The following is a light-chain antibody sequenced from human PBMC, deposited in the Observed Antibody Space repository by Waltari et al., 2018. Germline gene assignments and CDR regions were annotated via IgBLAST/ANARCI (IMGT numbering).Light chain of an antibody. V-gene: IGLV2-8*01. Sequence: QSALTQPPSASGSPGQSVTISCTGTSSDVGGYNYVSWYQQHPGKAPNLMIYEVSNRPSGVPDRFSGAKSGNTASLTGSGLQADDEADYYCSSYAGSNTVVFGGGTKLTVL. CDR1: SSDVGGYNY. CDR2: EVS. J-gene: IGLJ2*01. CDR3: SSYAGSNTVV.